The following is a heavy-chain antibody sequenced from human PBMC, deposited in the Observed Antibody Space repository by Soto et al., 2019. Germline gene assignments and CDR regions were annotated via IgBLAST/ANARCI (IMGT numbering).Heavy chain of an antibody. CDR2: INHSGST. J-gene: IGHJ4*02. CDR1: GGSFSGYY. Sequence: SETLSLTCAVYGGSFSGYYWSWIRQPPGKGLEWIGEINHSGSTNYNPSLKSRVTISVDTSKNQFSLKLSSVTAADTAVYYCARTASSSSYYYFDYWGQGTLVTVSS. V-gene: IGHV4-34*01. D-gene: IGHD6-6*01. CDR3: ARTASSSSYYYFDY.